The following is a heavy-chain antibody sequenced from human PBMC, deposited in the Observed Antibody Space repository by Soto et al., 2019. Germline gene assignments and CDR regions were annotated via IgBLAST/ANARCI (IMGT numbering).Heavy chain of an antibody. CDR2: IYYSGST. CDR1: GGSISSYY. J-gene: IGHJ2*01. V-gene: IGHV4-59*01. D-gene: IGHD2-21*02. CDR3: ARNGVTAIRPLDWYFDL. Sequence: QVQLQESGPGLVKPSETLSLTCTVSGGSISSYYWSWIRQPPGKGLEWIGYIYYSGSTNYNPSLKSRVTISVDTSKNQFSLKLSSVTAADTAVYYCARNGVTAIRPLDWYFDLWGRGTLVTVSS.